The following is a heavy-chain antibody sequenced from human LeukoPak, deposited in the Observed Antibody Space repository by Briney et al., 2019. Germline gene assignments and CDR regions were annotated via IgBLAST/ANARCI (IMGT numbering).Heavy chain of an antibody. D-gene: IGHD3-22*01. V-gene: IGHV3-30*01. CDR3: AGTVRHYSDSGGQLHH. CDR2: ISYDGSDK. Sequence: GRSLRLSCAASGVTFSTYDTHWARQAPGKGLEWVAVISYDGSDKFYADSVKGRFTISRDNSRNTLFLQMNSLRAEDTAVYFCAGTVRHYSDSGGQLHHWGQGTLVTVSS. CDR1: GVTFSTYD. J-gene: IGHJ1*01.